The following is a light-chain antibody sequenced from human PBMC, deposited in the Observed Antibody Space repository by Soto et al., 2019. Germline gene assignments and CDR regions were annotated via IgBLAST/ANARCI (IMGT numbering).Light chain of an antibody. CDR1: SSNIGSNY. Sequence: QSVLTQPPSASGTPGQRVTISCSGSSSNIGSNYVYWYQQLPGTAPKLLIYRNNQRPSGVPDRCSGSKSGTSASLAISGLRSEDEADYYCAAWEDSLSVVVFGGGTKLTLL. CDR2: RNN. CDR3: AAWEDSLSVVV. J-gene: IGLJ2*01. V-gene: IGLV1-47*01.